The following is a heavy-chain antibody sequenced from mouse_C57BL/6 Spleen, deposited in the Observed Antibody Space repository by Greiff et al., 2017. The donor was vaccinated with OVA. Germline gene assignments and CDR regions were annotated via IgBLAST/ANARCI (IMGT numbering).Heavy chain of an antibody. V-gene: IGHV1-26*01. CDR2: INPNNGGT. CDR3: AIRRAYDGYWDWFAY. D-gene: IGHD2-3*01. J-gene: IGHJ3*01. Sequence: VQLQQSGPELVKPGASVRISCKASGYTFTDYYMNWVKQSHGKSLEWIGDINPNNGGTSYNQKFKGKATLTVDKSSSTAYMELRSLTSEDSAVYYCAIRRAYDGYWDWFAYWGQGTLVTVSA. CDR1: GYTFTDYY.